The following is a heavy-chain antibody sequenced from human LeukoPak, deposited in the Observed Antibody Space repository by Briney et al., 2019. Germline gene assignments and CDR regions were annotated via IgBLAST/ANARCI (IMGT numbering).Heavy chain of an antibody. CDR1: GGTFSSYA. D-gene: IGHD4-23*01. V-gene: IGHV1-69*13. Sequence: VASVKVSCKASGGTFSSYAISWVRQAPGQGLEWMGGIIPIFGTANYAQKFQGRVTITADESTSTAYMELSSLRSEDTAVYYCARDAPPDYGGNTHPPPFDYWGQGTLVAVSS. J-gene: IGHJ4*02. CDR2: IIPIFGTA. CDR3: ARDAPPDYGGNTHPPPFDY.